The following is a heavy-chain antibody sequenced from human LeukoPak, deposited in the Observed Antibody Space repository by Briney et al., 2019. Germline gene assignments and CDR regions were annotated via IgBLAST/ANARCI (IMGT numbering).Heavy chain of an antibody. CDR2: IYYSGST. CDR1: GGSISSSSYY. D-gene: IGHD3-9*01. J-gene: IGHJ4*02. V-gene: IGHV4-39*01. Sequence: SETLSLTCTVSGGSISSSSYYWGWIRQPPGKGLEWIGSIYYSGSTYYKPSLKSRVTISVDTSKNQFSLKLSSVTAADTAVYCCARHVVDNDILTDLDYWGQGTLVTVSS. CDR3: ARHVVDNDILTDLDY.